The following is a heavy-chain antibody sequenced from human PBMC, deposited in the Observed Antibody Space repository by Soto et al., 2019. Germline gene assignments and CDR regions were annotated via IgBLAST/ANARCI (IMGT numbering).Heavy chain of an antibody. D-gene: IGHD2-2*01. CDR3: ARVKWSTGCSPNWFDP. J-gene: IGHJ5*02. V-gene: IGHV3-23*01. CDR2: ISGGVGANT. CDR1: GFTFTNYA. Sequence: EVQLLESGGGLVQPGGSLRLSCAASGFTFTNYAMSWVRQAPGKGLEWVSTISGGVGANTFYADSVKGRFTISRDNSKNTLNLQMNSLRAEDTAVYYCARVKWSTGCSPNWFDPWGQGTLLTVSS.